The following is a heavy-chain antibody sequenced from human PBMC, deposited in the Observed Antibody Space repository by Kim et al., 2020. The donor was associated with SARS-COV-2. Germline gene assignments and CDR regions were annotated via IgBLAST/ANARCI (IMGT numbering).Heavy chain of an antibody. CDR2: INHSGST. D-gene: IGHD6-13*01. CDR3: ARGGEYSSSWYGALYYYYSYGMDV. CDR1: GGSFSGYY. V-gene: IGHV4-34*01. J-gene: IGHJ6*02. Sequence: SETLSLTCAVYGGSFSGYYWSWIRQPPGKGLEWIGEINHSGSTNYNPSLKSRVTISVDTSKNQFSLKLSSVTAADTAVYYCARGGEYSSSWYGALYYYYSYGMDVWGQGTTVTVSS.